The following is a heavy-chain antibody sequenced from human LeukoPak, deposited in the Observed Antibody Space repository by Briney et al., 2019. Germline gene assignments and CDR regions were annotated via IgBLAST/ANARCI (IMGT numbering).Heavy chain of an antibody. D-gene: IGHD6-19*01. V-gene: IGHV1-2*02. Sequence: EASVKVSCKASGYTFTGYYMHWVRQAPGQGLEWMGWINPNSGGTNYAQKFQGRVTMTRDTSITTANMELSRLTSDDTAVYYCARSGGSSGWSLYFDYWGQGTLVTVSS. CDR3: ARSGGSSGWSLYFDY. CDR1: GYTFTGYY. J-gene: IGHJ4*02. CDR2: INPNSGGT.